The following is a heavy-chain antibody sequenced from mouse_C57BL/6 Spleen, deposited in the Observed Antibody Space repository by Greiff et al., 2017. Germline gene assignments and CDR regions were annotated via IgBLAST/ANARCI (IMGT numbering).Heavy chain of an antibody. Sequence: QVQLQQPGAELVKPGASVKLSCKASGYTFTSYWMHWVKQRPGHGLEWIGMIHPNSGSTNYNEKFKSKATLTVDKSSSTAYMQLRSLTSEDSAVYYCARNPRYYAMDYWGQGTSVTVSS. J-gene: IGHJ4*01. CDR1: GYTFTSYW. V-gene: IGHV1-64*01. CDR2: IHPNSGST. CDR3: ARNPRYYAMDY.